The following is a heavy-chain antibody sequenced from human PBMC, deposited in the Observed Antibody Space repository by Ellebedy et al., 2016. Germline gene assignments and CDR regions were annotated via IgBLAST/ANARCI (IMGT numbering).Heavy chain of an antibody. CDR2: ISAYNGNT. D-gene: IGHD6-13*01. Sequence: ASVKVSXKASGYTFTGYYMHWVRQAPGQGLEWMGWISAYNGNTNYAQKLQGRVTMTTDTSTSTAYMELRSLRSDDTAVYYCARAEEYSSSWYEGYFDLWGRGTLVTVSS. CDR3: ARAEEYSSSWYEGYFDL. V-gene: IGHV1-18*04. J-gene: IGHJ2*01. CDR1: GYTFTGYY.